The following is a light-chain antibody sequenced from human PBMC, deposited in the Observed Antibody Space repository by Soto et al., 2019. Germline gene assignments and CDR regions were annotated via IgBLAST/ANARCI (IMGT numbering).Light chain of an antibody. V-gene: IGLV1-51*01. CDR3: GSWDSSLSADV. J-gene: IGLJ1*01. Sequence: QSVLTQPPSVSAAPGQNVTISCSGSSSNIGGNSVSLYQQLPGTAPELLIYDDNKRPSGIPDRFSGSKSGTSATLGITGFQTGDEADYYCGSWDSSLSADVFGTGTKVTVL. CDR2: DDN. CDR1: SSNIGGNS.